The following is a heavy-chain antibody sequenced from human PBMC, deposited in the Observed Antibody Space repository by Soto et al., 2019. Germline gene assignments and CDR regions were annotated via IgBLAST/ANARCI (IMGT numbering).Heavy chain of an antibody. D-gene: IGHD3-16*02. CDR1: GFTFSSYG. CDR2: IWYDGSNK. J-gene: IGHJ4*02. Sequence: GGSLRLSCAASGFTFSSYGVHWVRQAPGKGLEWVAVIWYDGSNKYYADSVKGRFTISRDNSKNTLYLQMNSLRAEDTAVYYCARAGMDYDYVWGSYRYIPYFDYRGQGTLVTVSS. V-gene: IGHV3-33*01. CDR3: ARAGMDYDYVWGSYRYIPYFDY.